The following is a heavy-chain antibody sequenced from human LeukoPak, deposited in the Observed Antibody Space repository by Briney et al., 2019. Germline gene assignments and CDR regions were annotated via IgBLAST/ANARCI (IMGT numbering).Heavy chain of an antibody. J-gene: IGHJ4*02. D-gene: IGHD3-10*01. V-gene: IGHV4-38-2*01. CDR1: GYSISSGYY. CDR2: IYHSGST. Sequence: SETLSLTCAVSGYSISSGYYWGWIRQPPGKGLEWIGSIYHSGSTYYNPSPKSRVTISVDTSKNQFSLKLSSVTAADTAVYYCASLLLWFGEGGFDYWGQGTLVTVSS. CDR3: ASLLLWFGEGGFDY.